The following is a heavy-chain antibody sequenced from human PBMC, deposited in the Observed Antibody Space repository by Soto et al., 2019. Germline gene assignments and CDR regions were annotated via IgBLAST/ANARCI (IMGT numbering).Heavy chain of an antibody. D-gene: IGHD6-13*01. Sequence: SETLSLTCTVSGGSISSYYWSWIRQPPGKGLEWIGYICYSGSTNYNPSLKSRVTISVDTSKNQFSLKLSSVTAADTAVYYCARRYSSSSDAFDIWGQGTMVTVSS. CDR2: ICYSGST. CDR3: ARRYSSSSDAFDI. J-gene: IGHJ3*02. V-gene: IGHV4-59*08. CDR1: GGSISSYY.